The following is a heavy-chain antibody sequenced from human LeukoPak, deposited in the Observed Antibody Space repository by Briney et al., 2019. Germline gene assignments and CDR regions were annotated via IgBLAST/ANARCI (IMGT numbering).Heavy chain of an antibody. CDR1: GGSIISSSYY. CDR2: ISYRGTS. V-gene: IGHV4-39*01. CDR3: ATWASRDWYFDL. J-gene: IGHJ2*01. Sequence: PSETLSLTCPVSGGSIISSSYYWGWIRQPPGRGLEWIGTISYRGTSYYNPSLNSRVTISVDTSKNQFSLKLSSVTAADTAVYHCATWASRDWYFDLWGRGTLVTVSS.